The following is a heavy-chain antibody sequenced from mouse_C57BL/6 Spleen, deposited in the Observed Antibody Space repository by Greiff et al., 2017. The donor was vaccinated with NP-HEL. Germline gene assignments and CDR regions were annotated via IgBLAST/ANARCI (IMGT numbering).Heavy chain of an antibody. J-gene: IGHJ2*01. Sequence: QVQLQQSGAELVRPGASVTLSCKASGYTFTDYEMHWVKQTPVHGLEWIGAIDPETGGTAYNQKFKGKAILTADKSSSTAYMELRSLTSEDSAVYYCTRKDYGNYPVYFDYWGQGTTLTVSS. CDR3: TRKDYGNYPVYFDY. CDR1: GYTFTDYE. CDR2: IDPETGGT. V-gene: IGHV1-15*01. D-gene: IGHD2-1*01.